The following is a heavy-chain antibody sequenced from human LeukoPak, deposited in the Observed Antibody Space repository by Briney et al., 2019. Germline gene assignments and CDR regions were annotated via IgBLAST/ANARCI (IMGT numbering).Heavy chain of an antibody. CDR1: GYSFSSYW. D-gene: IGHD2/OR15-2a*01. Sequence: GESLKISCQGSGYSFSSYWINWVRQLPGKGLEWMGRIDPSDSYTNYNTSFQGQVTISTDKSISTAYLQWSSLKASDTAMYYCARLLNGWYFDLWGRGTLVTVSS. CDR2: IDPSDSYT. J-gene: IGHJ2*01. CDR3: ARLLNGWYFDL. V-gene: IGHV5-10-1*04.